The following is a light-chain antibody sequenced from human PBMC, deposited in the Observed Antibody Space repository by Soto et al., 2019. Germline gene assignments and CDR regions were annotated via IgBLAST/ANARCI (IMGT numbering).Light chain of an antibody. Sequence: AIHMTQSPSSLSASVGDRVTITCRASQDIANDLGWYRQKPGKAPKLFINASSTLQSGVPSRFSGSGSGTHFTLTISSLQPEDFATYFCLQDYTFPLTFGGGTKVDI. CDR2: ASS. J-gene: IGKJ4*01. CDR3: LQDYTFPLT. CDR1: QDIAND. V-gene: IGKV1-6*01.